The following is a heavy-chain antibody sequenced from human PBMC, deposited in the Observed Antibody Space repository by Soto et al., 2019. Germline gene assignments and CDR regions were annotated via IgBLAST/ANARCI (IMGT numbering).Heavy chain of an antibody. V-gene: IGHV4-59*01. CDR3: ARGGAVASPYYFDY. Sequence: SETLSLTCTVSGGSISSYYWSWIRQPPGKGLEWIGYIYYSGSTNYNPSLKSRVTISVDTSKNQFSLKLSSATAADTAVYYCARGGAVASPYYFDYWGQGTLVTVSS. CDR1: GGSISSYY. J-gene: IGHJ4*02. CDR2: IYYSGST. D-gene: IGHD6-19*01.